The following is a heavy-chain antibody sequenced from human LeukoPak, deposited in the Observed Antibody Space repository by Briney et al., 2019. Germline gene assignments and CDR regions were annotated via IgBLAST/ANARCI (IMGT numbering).Heavy chain of an antibody. Sequence: GASVKVSCKASGGTFSSYAISWVRQAPGQGLEWMGGIIPIFGTANYAQKFQGRVTITTDESTSTAYMELSSLRSEDTAVYYRARIPSYDSSSNWFDPWGQGTLVTVSS. CDR3: ARIPSYDSSSNWFDP. CDR1: GGTFSSYA. J-gene: IGHJ5*02. CDR2: IIPIFGTA. V-gene: IGHV1-69*05. D-gene: IGHD3-22*01.